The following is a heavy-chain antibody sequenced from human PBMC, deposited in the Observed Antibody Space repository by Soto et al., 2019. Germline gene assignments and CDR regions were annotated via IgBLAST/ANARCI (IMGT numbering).Heavy chain of an antibody. CDR1: GYTFTSYA. V-gene: IGHV1-3*01. CDR3: ARDDWEITAAMLGSPFDP. J-gene: IGHJ5*02. Sequence: ASVKVSCKASGYTFTSYAMHWVRQAPGQRLEWMGWINAGNGNTKYSQKFQGRVTITRDTSASTAYMELSSLRSEDTAVYYCARDDWEITAAMLGSPFDPWGQGTLVTVSS. CDR2: INAGNGNT. D-gene: IGHD6-13*01.